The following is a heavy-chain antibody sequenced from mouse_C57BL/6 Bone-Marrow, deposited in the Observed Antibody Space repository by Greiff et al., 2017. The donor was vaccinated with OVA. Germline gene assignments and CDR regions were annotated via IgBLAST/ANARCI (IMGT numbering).Heavy chain of an antibody. D-gene: IGHD2-1*01. J-gene: IGHJ3*01. Sequence: EVHLVESGPGLVKPSQSLSLTCSVTGYSITSGYYWNWIRQFPGNKLEWMGYISYDGSNNYNPSLKNRISITRDTSKNQFFLKLNSVTTEDTATYYCATMVTTSFAYWGQGTLVTVSA. CDR3: ATMVTTSFAY. CDR2: ISYDGSN. V-gene: IGHV3-6*01. CDR1: GYSITSGYY.